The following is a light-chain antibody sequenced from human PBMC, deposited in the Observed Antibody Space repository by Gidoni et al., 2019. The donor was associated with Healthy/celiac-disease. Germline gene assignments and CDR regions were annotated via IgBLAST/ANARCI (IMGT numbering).Light chain of an antibody. J-gene: IGKJ2*01. CDR2: GAS. CDR1: QSVCSSY. CDR3: QQYGSSPLYT. V-gene: IGKV3-20*01. Sequence: EIVLTQSPCTLSLSPGERATRSCRASQSVCSSYLAWYQQKPGQAPRLLIYGASSRATGIPDRFSGSGSGTDFTLTISRLEPEDFAVYYCQQYGSSPLYTFGQGTKLEIK.